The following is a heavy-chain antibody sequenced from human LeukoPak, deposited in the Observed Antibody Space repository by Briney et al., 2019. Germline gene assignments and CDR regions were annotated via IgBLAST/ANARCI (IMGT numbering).Heavy chain of an antibody. Sequence: GGSLRLSCAASGFTFSSYSMNWVRQAPGKGLEWVAVIWYDGSNKYYADSVKGRFTISRDNSKNTLYLQMNSLRAEDTAVYYCARSMSRLGELSFTFPWFDPWGQGTLVTVSS. J-gene: IGHJ5*02. V-gene: IGHV3-33*08. CDR1: GFTFSSYS. CDR3: ARSMSRLGELSFTFPWFDP. CDR2: IWYDGSNK. D-gene: IGHD3-16*02.